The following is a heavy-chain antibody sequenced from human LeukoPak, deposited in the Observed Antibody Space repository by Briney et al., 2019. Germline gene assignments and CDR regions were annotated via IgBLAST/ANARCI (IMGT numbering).Heavy chain of an antibody. J-gene: IGHJ4*02. CDR2: ISYDGSNK. Sequence: PGGSLRLSCAASGFTFSSYAMHWVRQAPGKGLEWVAVISYDGSNKYYADSVKGRFTISRDNSKNTLYLQMNSLRAEDTAVYYCASHSSGDTAMAKPDYWGQGTLVTVSS. CDR3: ASHSSGDTAMAKPDY. V-gene: IGHV3-30*04. D-gene: IGHD5-18*01. CDR1: GFTFSSYA.